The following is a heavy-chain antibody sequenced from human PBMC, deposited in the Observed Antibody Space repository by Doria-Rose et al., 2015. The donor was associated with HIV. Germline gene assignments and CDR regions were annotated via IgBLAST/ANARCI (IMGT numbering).Heavy chain of an antibody. CDR1: GYTFTSNY. J-gene: IGHJ3*01. CDR3: ARDWDSSVWPF. Sequence: VKRPGASVTVSCKASGYTFTSNYIHWVRQAPGQGLEWVGIMYPSGATAGYAQRFQGRVTMTSDTSTSTVYMELTSLTSDDTAVYYCARDWDSSVWPFWGQGTMVTVSS. V-gene: IGHV1-46*01. CDR2: MYPSGATA. D-gene: IGHD3-22*01.